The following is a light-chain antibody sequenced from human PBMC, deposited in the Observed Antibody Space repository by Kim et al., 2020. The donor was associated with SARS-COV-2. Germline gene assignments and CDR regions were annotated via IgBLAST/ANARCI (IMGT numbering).Light chain of an antibody. Sequence: QLVLTQSPSASASLGASVKLTCTLSSGHSSYAIAWHQQQPEKGPRYLMKLNSDGSHRKGDGIPDRFSGSSSGAERYLPISSLQSEDEADYYCQTWGTGIHWVFGGGTQLTVL. CDR3: QTWGTGIHWV. V-gene: IGLV4-69*01. J-gene: IGLJ3*02. CDR1: SGHSSYA. CDR2: LNSDGSH.